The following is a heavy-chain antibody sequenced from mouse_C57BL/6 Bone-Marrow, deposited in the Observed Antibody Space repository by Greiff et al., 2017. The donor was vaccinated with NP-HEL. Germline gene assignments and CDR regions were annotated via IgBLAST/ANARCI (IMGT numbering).Heavy chain of an antibody. Sequence: VQLQQSGAELARPGASVKLSCKASGYTFTSYGISWVKQSTGQGLEWIGEIYTRSGNNYYNETLKGKATLTADKSSSKAYMEHRGLTSEDSAVYFCARSRDGYWFAYWGQGTLVTVSA. D-gene: IGHD2-3*01. CDR1: GYTFTSYG. J-gene: IGHJ3*01. CDR2: IYTRSGNN. V-gene: IGHV1-81*01. CDR3: ARSRDGYWFAY.